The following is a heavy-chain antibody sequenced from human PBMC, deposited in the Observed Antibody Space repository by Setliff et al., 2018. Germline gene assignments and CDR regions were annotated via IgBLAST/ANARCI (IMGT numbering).Heavy chain of an antibody. J-gene: IGHJ4*02. CDR1: GYTFTNYG. Sequence: VASVKVSCKASGYTFTNYGITWVRQAPGQGLEWVGWISAYNGKTYSAQKFQDRVTLTTHTSTNMGYLELRDLRSDDTAVYYCLRLVRYCTKIACQATSGDEVWGLGTLVTVSS. CDR2: ISAYNGKT. CDR3: LRLVRYCTKIACQATSGDEV. D-gene: IGHD2-8*01. V-gene: IGHV1-18*01.